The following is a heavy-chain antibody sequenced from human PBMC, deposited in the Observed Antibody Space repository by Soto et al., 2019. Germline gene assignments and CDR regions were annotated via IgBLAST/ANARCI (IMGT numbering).Heavy chain of an antibody. CDR2: ISGSGLAT. CDR1: GFTFSKYA. J-gene: IGHJ5*02. Sequence: EVQLSESGAGLVQPGGSLRLSCVTSGFTFSKYAMSWVRQVPGKGLEWVSTISGSGLATYYADSVKGRFTISRDNSKHPXXLRMNSLRAEDTDVYHCAKDPRYYNILTGYNWFDPWGQGTLVTVSS. CDR3: AKDPRYYNILTGYNWFDP. V-gene: IGHV3-23*01. D-gene: IGHD3-9*01.